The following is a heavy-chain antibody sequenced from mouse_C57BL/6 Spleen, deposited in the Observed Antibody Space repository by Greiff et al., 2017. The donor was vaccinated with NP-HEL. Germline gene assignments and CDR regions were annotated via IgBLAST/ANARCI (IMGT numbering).Heavy chain of an antibody. V-gene: IGHV1-7*01. CDR1: GYTFTSYW. CDR3: ARRLTGTGY. Sequence: QVKLQQSGAELAKPGASVKLSCKASGYTFTSYWMHWVKQRPGQGLEWMGYINPSSGYTKYNQKFKDKATLTADKSSRTAYMQLSSLTYEDSAVYYCARRLTGTGYWGLGTTLSVSS. J-gene: IGHJ2*01. D-gene: IGHD4-1*01. CDR2: INPSSGYT.